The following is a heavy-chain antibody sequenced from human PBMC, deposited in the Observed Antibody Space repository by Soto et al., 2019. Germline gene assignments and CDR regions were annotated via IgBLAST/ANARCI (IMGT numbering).Heavy chain of an antibody. D-gene: IGHD3-16*01. CDR3: TRDSTMTSTWRVLDV. J-gene: IGHJ6*02. CDR2: IFYSGSP. Sequence: QVQLQESGPGLVQASQTLSLTCTVSGASISTRDYFWGWVRQRPGAGLEWIGYIFYSGSPYYNPSLQSRRTTSVDPSKNQLSLSLTSVTAADTAIYYCTRDSTMTSTWRVLDVWGQGTTVTVSS. V-gene: IGHV4-31*03. CDR1: GASISTRDYF.